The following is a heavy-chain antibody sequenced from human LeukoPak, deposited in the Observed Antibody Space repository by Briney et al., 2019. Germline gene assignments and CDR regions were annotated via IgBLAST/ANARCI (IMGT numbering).Heavy chain of an antibody. CDR2: ISAYNGNT. CDR3: ARDPSTVGYCSGGSCYPGD. J-gene: IGHJ4*02. CDR1: GYTFTNYG. Sequence: SVKVSCKASGYTFTNYGITWVRQAPGQGLEWMGWISAYNGNTNYAQKLQGRVTMTTDTSTSTAYMELRSLISDDTAVYYCARDPSTVGYCSGGSCYPGDWGQGTLVTVSS. D-gene: IGHD2-15*01. V-gene: IGHV1-18*01.